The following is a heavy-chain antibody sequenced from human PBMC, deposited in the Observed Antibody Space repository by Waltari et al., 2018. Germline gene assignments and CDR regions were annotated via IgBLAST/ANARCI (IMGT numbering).Heavy chain of an antibody. D-gene: IGHD4-17*01. J-gene: IGHJ4*02. CDR2: IYHSGST. Sequence: QVQLQESGPGLVKPSETLSLTCAVSGYSISSGYYWGWIRQPPGKGLEWIGSIYHSGSTYYNPSLRSRVTISVDTSKNQFSLKLSSVTAADTAVYYCAGDTTVTTSDYFDYWGQGTLVTVSS. CDR1: GYSISSGYY. CDR3: AGDTTVTTSDYFDY. V-gene: IGHV4-38-2*01.